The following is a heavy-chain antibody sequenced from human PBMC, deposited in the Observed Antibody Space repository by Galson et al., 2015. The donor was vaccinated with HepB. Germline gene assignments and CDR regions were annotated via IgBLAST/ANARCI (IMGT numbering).Heavy chain of an antibody. V-gene: IGHV2-70*04. J-gene: IGHJ4*02. D-gene: IGHD6-19*01. CDR1: GFSLSTSGMR. CDR3: ARIAVAFKYFDY. Sequence: PALVKPTQTLTLTCTFSGFSLSTSGMRVSWIRQPPGQALEWLARIDWDDDKFYSKSLKTRLTISKDTSKNQVVLTMTNMDPVDTATYYCARIAVAFKYFDYWGQGTLVTVSS. CDR2: IDWDDDK.